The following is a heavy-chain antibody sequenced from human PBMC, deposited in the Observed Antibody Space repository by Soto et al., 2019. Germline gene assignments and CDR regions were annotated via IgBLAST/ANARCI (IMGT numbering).Heavy chain of an antibody. D-gene: IGHD2-2*01. CDR2: INPDTGGT. CDR3: ARAVGRDGSSWDRGAFDY. V-gene: IGHV1-2*04. Sequence: QVQLVQSGTEVKKSGASLKVSCKASGYAFTAYYLHWVRQAPGQGLEWMGWINPDTGGTDYTQKFQGWVTMTRDASLPTAYTELSTVKSDDTAVYYCARAVGRDGSSWDRGAFDYWGQGTLVTVSS. CDR1: GYAFTAYY. J-gene: IGHJ4*02.